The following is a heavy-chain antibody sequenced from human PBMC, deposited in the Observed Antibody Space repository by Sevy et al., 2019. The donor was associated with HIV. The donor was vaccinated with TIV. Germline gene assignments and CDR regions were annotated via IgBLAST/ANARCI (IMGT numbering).Heavy chain of an antibody. CDR1: GFTFYNYG. J-gene: IGHJ4*02. CDR2: ISYDGKNE. D-gene: IGHD6-13*01. CDR3: AKDLSGSWSVDY. V-gene: IGHV3-30*18. Sequence: GGSLRLSCAGSGFTFYNYGIHWVRQAPGKGLEWVTMISYDGKNENYADSVKGRFTISRDNSKNTVYLQMNSLRPDDTAIYYCAKDLSGSWSVDYWGQGTLVTVSS.